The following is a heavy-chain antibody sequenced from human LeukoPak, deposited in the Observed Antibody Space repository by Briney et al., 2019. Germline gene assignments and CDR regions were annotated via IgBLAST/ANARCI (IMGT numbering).Heavy chain of an antibody. CDR3: ASSIVVVPRFDY. CDR2: IIPIFGTA. D-gene: IGHD2-2*01. Sequence: SVKVSCKASGGTFSSYAISWVRQAPGQGLEWMGGIIPIFGTANYAQKFQGRVTITTDESTSTAYMELSSQRSEDTAVYYCASSIVVVPRFDYWGQGTLVTVSS. V-gene: IGHV1-69*05. CDR1: GGTFSSYA. J-gene: IGHJ4*02.